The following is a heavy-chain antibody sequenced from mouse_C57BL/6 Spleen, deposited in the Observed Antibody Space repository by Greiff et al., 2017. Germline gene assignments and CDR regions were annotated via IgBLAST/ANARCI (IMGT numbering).Heavy chain of an antibody. CDR1: GYTFTSYG. CDR3: AREGTFH. J-gene: IGHJ2*01. CDR2: IYPRSGNT. Sequence: VKVVESGAELARPGASVKLSCKASGYTFTSYGISWVKQRTGQGLEWIGEIYPRSGNTYYNEKFKGKATLTADKSSSTAYMELRSLTSEDSAVYFCAREGTFHWGQGTTLTVSS. V-gene: IGHV1-81*01. D-gene: IGHD3-3*01.